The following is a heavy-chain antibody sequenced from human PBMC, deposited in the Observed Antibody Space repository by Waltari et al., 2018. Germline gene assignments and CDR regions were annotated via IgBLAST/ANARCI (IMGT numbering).Heavy chain of an antibody. D-gene: IGHD2-15*01. V-gene: IGHV4-4*07. CDR1: GGSISSYY. CDR3: ARDRCSGGSCYTSNY. CDR2: IYTSGST. J-gene: IGHJ4*02. Sequence: QVQLQESGPGLVKPSETLSLTCTVSGGSISSYYWSWIRQPAGKGLEWIGRIYTSGSTNYNPSLKSRFTMSVDTSKNQFSLKLSSVTAADTAVYYCARDRCSGGSCYTSNYWGQGTLVTVSS.